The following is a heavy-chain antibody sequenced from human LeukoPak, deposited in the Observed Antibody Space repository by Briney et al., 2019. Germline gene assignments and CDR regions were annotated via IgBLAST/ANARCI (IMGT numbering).Heavy chain of an antibody. CDR2: IIPILGIA. V-gene: IGHV1-69*04. CDR3: ARAPDYYDSSGVLDAFDI. J-gene: IGHJ3*02. D-gene: IGHD3-22*01. CDR1: GGTFSSYA. Sequence: GASVKVSCKASGGTFSSYAISWVRQAPGQGLEWIGRIIPILGIANYAQKFQGRVTITADKSTSTAYMELSSLRSEDTAVYYCARAPDYYDSSGVLDAFDIWGQGTMVTVSS.